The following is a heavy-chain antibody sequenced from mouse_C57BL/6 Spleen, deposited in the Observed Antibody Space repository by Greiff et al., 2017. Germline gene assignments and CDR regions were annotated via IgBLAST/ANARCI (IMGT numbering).Heavy chain of an antibody. Sequence: VQLKQSGPELVKPGASVKISCKASGYSFTDYNMNWVKQSNGKSLEWIGVINPDYGTTSYNQKFKGKATLTVAQSSSTAYMQLNSLTSEDSAVYYCASYDYPPWDYWGQGTTLTVSS. CDR2: INPDYGTT. D-gene: IGHD2-4*01. CDR1: GYSFTDYN. J-gene: IGHJ2*01. CDR3: ASYDYPPWDY. V-gene: IGHV1-39*01.